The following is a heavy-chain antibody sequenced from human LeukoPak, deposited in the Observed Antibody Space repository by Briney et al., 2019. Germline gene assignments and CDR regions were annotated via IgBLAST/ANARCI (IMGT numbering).Heavy chain of an antibody. CDR2: INNDGSYT. CDR3: ARVGSTDSPHAFDI. Sequence: GGSLRLSCAASGFTFSSYWMDWVRQAPGKGLVWVSGINNDGSYTRYAESVKGRFTISRDNAKNTLYLQMNSLRAEDTAVYYCARVGSTDSPHAFDIWGQGTMVTVSS. J-gene: IGHJ3*02. D-gene: IGHD3-22*01. V-gene: IGHV3-74*01. CDR1: GFTFSSYW.